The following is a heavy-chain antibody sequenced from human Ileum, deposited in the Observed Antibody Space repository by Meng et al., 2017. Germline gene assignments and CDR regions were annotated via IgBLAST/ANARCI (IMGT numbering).Heavy chain of an antibody. J-gene: IGHJ5*02. V-gene: IGHV1-8*01. CDR1: GYTFTSYD. CDR3: ARDYGGNSGWFDP. CDR2: MNPDSGNT. D-gene: IGHD4-23*01. Sequence: QGQLVQAGAEVKKPGAPVKVSCKASGYTFTSYDINWVRHASGQGLEWLGWMNPDSGNTGYAQKFQDRVTITRDTSRTTAYMELSSLRSEDTAVYYCARDYGGNSGWFDPWGQGTLVTVSS.